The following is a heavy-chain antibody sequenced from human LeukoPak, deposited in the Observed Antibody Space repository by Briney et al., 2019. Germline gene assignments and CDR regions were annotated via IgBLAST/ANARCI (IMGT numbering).Heavy chain of an antibody. CDR2: IYHSGST. CDR1: GGSISSGGYY. Sequence: PSQTLSLTCTVSGGSISSGGYYWSWIRQPPGKGLEWIGYIYHSGSTYYNPSLKSRVTISVDRSKNQFSLKLSSVTAADTAVYYCAREGASQDVRGFDYWGQGTQVSVSS. CDR3: AREGASQDVRGFDY. V-gene: IGHV4-30-2*01. J-gene: IGHJ4*02. D-gene: IGHD3-16*01.